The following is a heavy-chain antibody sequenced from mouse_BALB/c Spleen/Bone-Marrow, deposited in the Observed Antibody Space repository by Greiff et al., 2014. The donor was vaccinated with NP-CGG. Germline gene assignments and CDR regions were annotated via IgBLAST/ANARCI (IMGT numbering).Heavy chain of an antibody. Sequence: QVQLQQSGAELVRPGTSVKVSCKASGYAFTDYLMEWLKQRPGQGLEWIGVINPGSGSTNYNEKFKDKATLTADKSSSTAYMQLSSLTSDDSAGYCGARYDGYFDYWGQGTILTVSS. V-gene: IGHV1-54*01. J-gene: IGHJ2*01. CDR2: INPGSGST. CDR3: ARYDGYFDY. D-gene: IGHD2-3*01. CDR1: GYAFTDYL.